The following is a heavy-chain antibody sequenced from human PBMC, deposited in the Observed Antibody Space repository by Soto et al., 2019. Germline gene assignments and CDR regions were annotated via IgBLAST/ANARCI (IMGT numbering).Heavy chain of an antibody. J-gene: IGHJ4*02. CDR1: GGSISSYY. D-gene: IGHD3-10*01. V-gene: IGHV4-4*07. Sequence: PSETLSLTCTVSGGSISSYYWSWIRQPAGKGLEWIGRIYTSGSTNYNPSLKSRVTMSVDTSKNQFSLKLSSVTAADTAVYYCAREGSMVRGVPFDYWGQGTLVTVSS. CDR3: AREGSMVRGVPFDY. CDR2: IYTSGST.